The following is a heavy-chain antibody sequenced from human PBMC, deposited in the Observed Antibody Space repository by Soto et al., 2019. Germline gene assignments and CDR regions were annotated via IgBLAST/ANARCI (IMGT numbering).Heavy chain of an antibody. CDR3: AKDTPPGYSGYDLNPVPGVFDY. Sequence: EVQLLESGGGLVQPGGSLRLSCAASGFTFSSYAMSWVRQAPGKGLEWVSAISGSGGSTYYADSVKGRFTISRDNSKNTLYLQMNSLRAEDTAVYYCAKDTPPGYSGYDLNPVPGVFDYWGQGTLVTVSS. J-gene: IGHJ4*02. V-gene: IGHV3-23*01. CDR2: ISGSGGST. CDR1: GFTFSSYA. D-gene: IGHD5-12*01.